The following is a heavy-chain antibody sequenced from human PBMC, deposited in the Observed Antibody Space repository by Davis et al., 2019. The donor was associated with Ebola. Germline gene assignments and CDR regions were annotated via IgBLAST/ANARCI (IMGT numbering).Heavy chain of an antibody. CDR1: GFTFSSYW. Sequence: GKSLKISCAASGFTFSSYWMSWVRQAPGKGLEWVANIKQDGSEKSYVDSVKGRFTISRDNAKNSLYLQLNNLRSEDTAVYHCTRLLRSSSSSLWGQGTLVTVSS. J-gene: IGHJ4*02. D-gene: IGHD6-13*01. V-gene: IGHV3-7*03. CDR2: IKQDGSEK. CDR3: TRLLRSSSSSL.